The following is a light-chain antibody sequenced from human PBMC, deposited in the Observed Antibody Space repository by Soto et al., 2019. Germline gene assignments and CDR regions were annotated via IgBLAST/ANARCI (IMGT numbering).Light chain of an antibody. CDR1: QSVSSN. J-gene: IGKJ2*01. CDR2: GAS. CDR3: QQYNKWPPYT. V-gene: IGKV3-15*01. Sequence: EIVMTQSPAKLSVSTGERATLSCRASQSVSSNLAWYQQKPGQGPRLLIYGASTRATSIPARFSGSGSGTEFTLTINSLQSEDFAVYYCQQYNKWPPYTFGQGTKLEIK.